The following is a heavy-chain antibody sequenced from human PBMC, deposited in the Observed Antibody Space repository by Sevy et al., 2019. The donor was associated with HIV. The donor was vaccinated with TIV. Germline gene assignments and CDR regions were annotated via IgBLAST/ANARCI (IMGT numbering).Heavy chain of an antibody. CDR1: GFTFSPYW. CDR3: ARGVGLDC. J-gene: IGHJ4*02. V-gene: IGHV3-7*01. CDR2: IRPDGSDK. D-gene: IGHD1-26*01. Sequence: GVSLRLSCAASGFTFSPYWMTWVRQAPGKGLEWVANIRPDGSDKYYVDSVKGRFTISRDNAKNSLYLQMNSLGADDTAMYYCARGVGLDCWGQGALVTVSS.